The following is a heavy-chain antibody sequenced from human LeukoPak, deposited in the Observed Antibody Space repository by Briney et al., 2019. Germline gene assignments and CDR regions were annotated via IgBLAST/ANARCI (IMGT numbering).Heavy chain of an antibody. CDR3: ANSYSSSPTFDY. CDR1: GGSFSGYY. J-gene: IGHJ4*02. CDR2: INHSGST. D-gene: IGHD6-6*01. V-gene: IGHV4-34*01. Sequence: SETLSLTCAVYGGSFSGYYWSWIRQPPGKGLEWIGEINHSGSTNYNPSLKSRVTISVDTSKNQFSLKLSSVTAEDTAVYYCANSYSSSPTFDYWGQGTLVTVSS.